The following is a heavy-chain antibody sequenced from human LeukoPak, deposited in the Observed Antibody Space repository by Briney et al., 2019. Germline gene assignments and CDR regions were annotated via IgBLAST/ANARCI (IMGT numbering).Heavy chain of an antibody. V-gene: IGHV3-9*03. D-gene: IGHD6-6*01. Sequence: GGSLRLSCVASGFTFDDYAMHWVRQAPGKGLEWVSGINWNSGNIDYADSVKGRFTISRDNAKNSLYLQMNSLRAEDMALYYCAKDYSSSGLGYFDYWGQGTLVTVSS. CDR2: INWNSGNI. CDR3: AKDYSSSGLGYFDY. CDR1: GFTFDDYA. J-gene: IGHJ4*02.